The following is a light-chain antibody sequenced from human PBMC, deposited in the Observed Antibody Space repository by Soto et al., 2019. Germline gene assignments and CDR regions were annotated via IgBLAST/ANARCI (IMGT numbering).Light chain of an antibody. V-gene: IGLV2-14*01. J-gene: IGLJ2*01. Sequence: QSALTQPASVSGSPGQSITISCTGTSSDVGAYNYVSWYQQHPGKAPKLMIYDVSNRPSGVSNRFSGSKSGNTASLTISGLQAEDEADYYCSSHTSSSTHVIFGGGTKLTVL. CDR1: SSDVGAYNY. CDR2: DVS. CDR3: SSHTSSSTHVI.